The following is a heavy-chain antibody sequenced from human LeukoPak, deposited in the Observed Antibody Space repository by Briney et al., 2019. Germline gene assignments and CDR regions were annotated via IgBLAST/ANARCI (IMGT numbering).Heavy chain of an antibody. CDR2: INPSGGST. CDR1: GYTFTSYY. J-gene: IGHJ4*02. Sequence: ASVKVSCKASGYTFTSYYMHRERHAPGQGLELMGIINPSGGSTSYAQKFQGRVTMTRDTSTSTVYMELSGLRSEDTAVYYCASDRSHWLDYWGQGTLVTVSS. CDR3: ASDRSHWLDY. V-gene: IGHV1-46*01.